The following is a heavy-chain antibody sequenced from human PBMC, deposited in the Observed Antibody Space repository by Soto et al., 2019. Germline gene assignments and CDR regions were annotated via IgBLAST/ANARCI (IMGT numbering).Heavy chain of an antibody. D-gene: IGHD1-20*01. V-gene: IGHV4-39*01. CDR2: VFYTGFT. CDR1: GASISGSYYY. Sequence: ETLSLTCAVSGASISGSYYYWAWLRQSPGKGPEWIGSVFYTGFTSYNPSLESRVSVSVDTLKSQFSLKLSAVTAADTAVYYCATSQKGYNWNYFDHWGQGALVTVSS. CDR3: ATSQKGYNWNYFDH. J-gene: IGHJ4*02.